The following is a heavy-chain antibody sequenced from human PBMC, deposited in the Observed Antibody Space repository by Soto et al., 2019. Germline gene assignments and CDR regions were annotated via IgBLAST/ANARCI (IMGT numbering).Heavy chain of an antibody. CDR1: GGTFSSYA. J-gene: IGHJ6*02. D-gene: IGHD6-19*01. V-gene: IGHV1-69*13. CDR2: IILIFGTA. CDR3: ASARIAVAGTNYYYYGMDV. Sequence: SLKLSCKASGGTFSSYAISWVRQAPGQGLEWMGGIILIFGTANYAQKFQGRVTITADESTSTAYMELSSLRSEDTAVYYCASARIAVAGTNYYYYGMDVWGQGTTVTVSS.